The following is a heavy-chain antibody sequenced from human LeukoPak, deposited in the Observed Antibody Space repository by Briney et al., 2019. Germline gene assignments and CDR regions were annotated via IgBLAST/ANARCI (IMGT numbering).Heavy chain of an antibody. CDR2: ISWNSGSI. CDR3: AKSVRPPVAGSSAFDI. D-gene: IGHD6-19*01. CDR1: GFTFDDYA. V-gene: IGHV3-9*03. Sequence: GRALRLSCAASGFTFDDYAMHWVRQAPGKGLEWVSGISWNSGSIGYADSVKGRFTISRDNAKNSLYLQMNSLRAEDMALYYCAKSVRPPVAGSSAFDIWGQGTMVTVSS. J-gene: IGHJ3*02.